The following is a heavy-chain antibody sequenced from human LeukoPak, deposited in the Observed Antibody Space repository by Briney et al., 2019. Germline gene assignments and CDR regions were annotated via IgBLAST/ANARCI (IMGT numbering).Heavy chain of an antibody. CDR1: GFTFSSYA. Sequence: PGGSLSLSCAASGFTFSSYAMHWVRQAPGKGLEYVSAISSNGGSTYYANSVKGRFTISRDNSKNTLYLQMGSLRAEDMAVYYCARSPALSEGMDVWGQGTTVTVSS. CDR3: ARSPALSEGMDV. CDR2: ISSNGGST. D-gene: IGHD3-16*02. V-gene: IGHV3-64*01. J-gene: IGHJ6*02.